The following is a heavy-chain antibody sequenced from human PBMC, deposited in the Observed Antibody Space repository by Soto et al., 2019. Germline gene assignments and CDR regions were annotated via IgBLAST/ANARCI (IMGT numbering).Heavy chain of an antibody. Sequence: PGGSLRLSCAASGFIFSTYTMSWVRQSPGRGLEWVSSVLQTGSGTFYADSVKGRFTISRDNSQNTVYLQMNNLRAEDTAVYYCAKDFTPDGYWDFDYWGQGTLVTVSS. J-gene: IGHJ4*02. CDR2: VLQTGSGT. CDR1: GFIFSTYT. CDR3: AKDFTPDGYWDFDY. V-gene: IGHV3-23*01. D-gene: IGHD4-17*01.